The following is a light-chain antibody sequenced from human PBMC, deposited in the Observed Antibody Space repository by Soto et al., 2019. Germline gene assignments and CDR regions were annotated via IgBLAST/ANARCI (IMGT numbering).Light chain of an antibody. CDR1: QSVGNN. Sequence: EIVLTQSPGTLSVSPGERATLSCRASQSVGNNFAWYQQKPGQAPRLLIFATSTRATGVPARFSGSGSGTEFTLTISSLQSEDFAVYYCQQYGDWPLTFGGGVKVEIE. J-gene: IGKJ4*01. CDR3: QQYGDWPLT. CDR2: ATS. V-gene: IGKV3-15*01.